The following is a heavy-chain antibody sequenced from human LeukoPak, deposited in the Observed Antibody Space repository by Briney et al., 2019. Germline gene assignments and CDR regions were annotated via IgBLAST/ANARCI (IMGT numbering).Heavy chain of an antibody. CDR1: GGSISSGSYY. CDR3: AKTTGTTYSEYFQH. D-gene: IGHD1-7*01. J-gene: IGHJ1*01. CDR2: IYTSGST. V-gene: IGHV4-61*02. Sequence: SETLSLTCTVSGGSISSGSYYWSWIRQPAGKGLEWIGRIYTSGSTNYNPSLKSRVTISVDTSKNQFSLKLSSVTAADTAVYYCAKTTGTTYSEYFQHWGQGTLVTVSS.